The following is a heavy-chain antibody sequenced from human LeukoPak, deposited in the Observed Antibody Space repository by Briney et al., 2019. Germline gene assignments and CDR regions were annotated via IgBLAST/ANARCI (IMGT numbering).Heavy chain of an antibody. Sequence: GGSLRLSCAASGFTFTTHAMSWVRQAPGKGLEWVSVISGRSGNTHYADSVRGRFTISRDNSKRVVFLHMNSLRVDDTAIYYCVKDQDTNTAMVFDFWGQGTLVTVSS. J-gene: IGHJ4*02. V-gene: IGHV3-23*01. D-gene: IGHD5-18*01. CDR2: ISGRSGNT. CDR1: GFTFTTHA. CDR3: VKDQDTNTAMVFDF.